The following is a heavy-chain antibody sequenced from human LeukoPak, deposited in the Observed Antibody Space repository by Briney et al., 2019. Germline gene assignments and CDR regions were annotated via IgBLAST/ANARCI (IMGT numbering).Heavy chain of an antibody. V-gene: IGHV2-5*01. Sequence: ESGPTLVNPTQTLTLTCTFSGFSLSTSGVGVGWIRQPPGKALEWLALIYWNDDKRYSPSLKSRLTITKDTSKNQVVLTMTNMDPVDTATYYCAHRQARWSSGWYPLDYWGQGTLVTVSS. D-gene: IGHD6-19*01. J-gene: IGHJ4*02. CDR1: GFSLSTSGVG. CDR2: IYWNDDK. CDR3: AHRQARWSSGWYPLDY.